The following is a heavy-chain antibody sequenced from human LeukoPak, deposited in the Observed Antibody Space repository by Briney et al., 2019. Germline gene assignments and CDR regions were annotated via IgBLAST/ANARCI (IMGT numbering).Heavy chain of an antibody. CDR3: ARGGDYGDLRYFGY. CDR2: IYYRGST. V-gene: IGHV4-59*01. Sequence: PSETLSLTCTVSGGSINNYYWSWIRQPPGKGLEWIGYIYYRGSTNYNPSLKSRVTSSVDTSKNQFSLKLNSVTAADTAVYYCARGGDYGDLRYFGYWGQGTLVTVSS. D-gene: IGHD4-17*01. J-gene: IGHJ4*02. CDR1: GGSINNYY.